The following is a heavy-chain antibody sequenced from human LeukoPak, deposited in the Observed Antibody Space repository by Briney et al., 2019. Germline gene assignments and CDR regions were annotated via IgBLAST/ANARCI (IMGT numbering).Heavy chain of an antibody. D-gene: IGHD3-16*01. J-gene: IGHJ4*02. Sequence: GGSLRLSCAASGFTFSRYSMNWVRQAPGKGLVWVSRINSDGSTTTYADSVKGRFTISRDNAKNTLYLQMNSLRAEDTAVYYCARGGVDYWGQGTLVTVSS. CDR2: INSDGSTT. CDR3: ARGGVDY. CDR1: GFTFSRYS. V-gene: IGHV3-74*01.